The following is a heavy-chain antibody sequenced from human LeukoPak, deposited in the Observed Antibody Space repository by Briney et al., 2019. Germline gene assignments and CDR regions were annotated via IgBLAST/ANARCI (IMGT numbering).Heavy chain of an antibody. V-gene: IGHV1-8*01. CDR1: GYIFTTSD. Sequence: ASVKVSCKASGYIFTTSDINWVRQAPGQGLEWMGWLSPRNGHTGYAQKFQGRVTLTRNTSISTAYMELSSLRSEDSAVYYCARGETYYGAQEDWGQGTLVTVSS. CDR3: ARGETYYGAQED. D-gene: IGHD4-17*01. J-gene: IGHJ4*02. CDR2: LSPRNGHT.